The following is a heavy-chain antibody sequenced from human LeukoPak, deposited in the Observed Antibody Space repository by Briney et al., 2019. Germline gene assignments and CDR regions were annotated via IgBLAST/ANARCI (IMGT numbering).Heavy chain of an antibody. CDR1: GFTFTSYW. V-gene: IGHV3-74*01. CDR2: INNDGSTT. Sequence: GGSLRLSCAASGFTFTSYWMHWVRQAPGKGLVWVSRINNDGSTTAYADSVKGRFTISRDNAKNTLYLQMNSLRAEDTAVYYCARVRWLDFYFDYWGQGTLVTVSS. J-gene: IGHJ4*02. CDR3: ARVRWLDFYFDY. D-gene: IGHD6-19*01.